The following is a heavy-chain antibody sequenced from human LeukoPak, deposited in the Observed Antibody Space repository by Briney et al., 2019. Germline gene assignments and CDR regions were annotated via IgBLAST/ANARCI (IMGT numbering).Heavy chain of an antibody. CDR2: ISGSGGST. D-gene: IGHD6-13*01. CDR1: GFTFSSYA. V-gene: IGHV3-23*01. J-gene: IGHJ5*02. Sequence: SGGSLRLSCAASGFTFSSYAMSWVRQAPGKGLEWVSAISGSGGSTYYADSVKGRFTISRDNSKNTLYLQMNSLRAEDTAVYYCAKPPLDPGSSLPFDPWGQGTLVTVSS. CDR3: AKPPLDPGSSLPFDP.